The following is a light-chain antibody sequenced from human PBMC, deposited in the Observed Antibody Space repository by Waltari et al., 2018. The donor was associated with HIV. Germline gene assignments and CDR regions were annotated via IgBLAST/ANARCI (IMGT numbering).Light chain of an antibody. CDR2: DVS. CDR1: SSDVGGYNY. CDR3: SSYTRSSTLDV. V-gene: IGLV2-14*03. Sequence: QSALTQPASVSGSPGQSITISCTGTSSDVGGYNYVSWYQQHPGKAPKLMIYDVSNRPAGVSNRFSDSKSGDTASRTVSGLQAEDEADYYGSSYTRSSTLDVFGGGTKLTVL. J-gene: IGLJ3*02.